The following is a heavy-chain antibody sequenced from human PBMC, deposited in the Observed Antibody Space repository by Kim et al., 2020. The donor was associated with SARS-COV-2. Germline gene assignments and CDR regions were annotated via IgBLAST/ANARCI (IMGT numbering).Heavy chain of an antibody. CDR2: ISSSSSTI. CDR1: GFTFSSYS. Sequence: GGSLRLSCAASGFTFSSYSMNWVRQAPGKGLEWVSYISSSSSTIYYADTVKGRFTISRDNAKNSLYLQMNSLRDEATAVYYCARGYSSSWYNAFDTWGQGTMVTVSS. J-gene: IGHJ3*02. CDR3: ARGYSSSWYNAFDT. D-gene: IGHD6-13*01. V-gene: IGHV3-48*02.